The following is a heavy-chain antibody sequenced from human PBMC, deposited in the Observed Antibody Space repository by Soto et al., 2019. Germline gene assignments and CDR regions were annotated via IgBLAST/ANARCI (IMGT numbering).Heavy chain of an antibody. CDR3: AHTNGVVVTAQYYFDY. Sequence: TLSLTCTVSGGSISTYYWSWIRQPPGKALEWLALIYWDDDKRYSPSLKSRLTITKDTSKNQVVLTMTNMDPVDTATYYCAHTNGVVVTAQYYFDYWGQGTLVTVSS. V-gene: IGHV2-5*08. J-gene: IGHJ4*02. D-gene: IGHD2-21*02. CDR1: GGSISTYY. CDR2: IYWDDDK.